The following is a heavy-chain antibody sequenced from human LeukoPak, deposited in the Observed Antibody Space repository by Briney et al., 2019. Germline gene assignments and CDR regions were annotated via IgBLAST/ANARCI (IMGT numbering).Heavy chain of an antibody. J-gene: IGHJ4*02. CDR2: IYHSGST. CDR3: ENGIRDFDWSPPHFHY. CDR1: GGSISSSNW. Sequence: SGTLSLTCAVSGGSISSSNWWSWVRDPPGKGLEWIGEIYHSGSTNYNPSLGSRVTISVDKSKNQVSLKLTSVTAADTVFFYAENGIRDFDWSPPHFHYWGQGTLVTVSS. V-gene: IGHV4-4*02. D-gene: IGHD3-9*01.